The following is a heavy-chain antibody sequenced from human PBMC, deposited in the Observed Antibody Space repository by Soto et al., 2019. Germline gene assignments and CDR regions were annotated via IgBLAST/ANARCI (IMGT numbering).Heavy chain of an antibody. CDR2: INAGNGNT. J-gene: IGHJ4*02. CDR3: ARTSGYYFYDY. Sequence: ASVKVSCKASGYTFTSYAMHWVRQAPGRRLEWMGWINAGNGNTKYSQKFQGRVTITADESTSTAYMELSSRRPDDTAVYYCARTSGYYFYDYWGQGTLVTVSS. V-gene: IGHV1-3*01. D-gene: IGHD3-3*01. CDR1: GYTFTSYA.